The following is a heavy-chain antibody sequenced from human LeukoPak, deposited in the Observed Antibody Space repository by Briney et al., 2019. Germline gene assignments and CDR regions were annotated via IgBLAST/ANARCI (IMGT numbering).Heavy chain of an antibody. CDR1: GFTFNSYS. CDR2: ISSSSGYI. V-gene: IGHV3-21*01. CDR3: ARDSGYCSSTGCYVHYFDY. D-gene: IGHD2-2*01. J-gene: IGHJ4*02. Sequence: GGSLRLSCAASGFTFNSYSMNRVRQTPGKGLEWVSSISSSSGYINYADSVKGRFTVSRDNAKNSLYLQMNSLRAEDTAVYYCARDSGYCSSTGCYVHYFDYWGQGTLVTVSS.